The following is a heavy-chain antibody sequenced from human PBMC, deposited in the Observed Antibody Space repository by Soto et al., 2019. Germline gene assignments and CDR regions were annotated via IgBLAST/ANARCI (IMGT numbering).Heavy chain of an antibody. V-gene: IGHV4-39*01. Sequence: PSETLSLTCTVSGGSISSSSYYWGWIRQPPGKGLEWIGSIYYSGSTYYNPSLKSRVTISVDTSKNQFFLKLSSVTAADTAVYYCARHTPAISISDHWGQGTLVTVS. CDR2: IYYSGST. D-gene: IGHD2-15*01. J-gene: IGHJ4*02. CDR1: GGSISSSSYY. CDR3: ARHTPAISISDH.